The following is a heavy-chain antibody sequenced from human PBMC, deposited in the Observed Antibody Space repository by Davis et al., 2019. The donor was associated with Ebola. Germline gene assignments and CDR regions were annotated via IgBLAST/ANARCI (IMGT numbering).Heavy chain of an antibody. D-gene: IGHD5-18*01. Sequence: GESLKISCAASGFTFSSYWMSWVRQAPGKGLEWVANIKQDGSEKYYVDSVKGRFTISRDNAKNSLYLQMNSLRAEDTAVYYCATNPDTAMVTGIYYYYGMDVWGQGTTVTVSS. V-gene: IGHV3-7*01. CDR3: ATNPDTAMVTGIYYYYGMDV. CDR2: IKQDGSEK. CDR1: GFTFSSYW. J-gene: IGHJ6*02.